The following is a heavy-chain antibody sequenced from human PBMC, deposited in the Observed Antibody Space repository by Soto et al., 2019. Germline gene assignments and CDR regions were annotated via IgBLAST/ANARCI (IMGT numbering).Heavy chain of an antibody. V-gene: IGHV4-31*03. J-gene: IGHJ4*02. CDR3: ARGWPKGSSSTYYFDY. D-gene: IGHD6-6*01. Sequence: SETLSLTCTVSGGSISSGGYYWSWIRQHPGKGLEWIGYIYYSGSTYYNPSLKSRVTISVDTSKNQFSLKLSSVTAADTAVYYCARGWPKGSSSTYYFDYWGQGTRVTVSS. CDR2: IYYSGST. CDR1: GGSISSGGYY.